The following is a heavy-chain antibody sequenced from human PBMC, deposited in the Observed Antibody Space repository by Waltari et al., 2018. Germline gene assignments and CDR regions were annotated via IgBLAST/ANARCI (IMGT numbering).Heavy chain of an antibody. D-gene: IGHD3-16*01. CDR3: AKGTAAFYYGMDV. CDR2: ITSSSRST. V-gene: IGHV3-23*01. CDR1: GFTFDRYS. Sequence: EVQLLESGGGLVQPGGSLTLSCAASGFTFDRYSMNWVRQAPGKGLEWVSAITSSSRSTYYADSVKGRFTISRDNSKNTAYLQMNSLRAGDTAIYYCAKGTAAFYYGMDVWGQGTTVTVSS. J-gene: IGHJ6*02.